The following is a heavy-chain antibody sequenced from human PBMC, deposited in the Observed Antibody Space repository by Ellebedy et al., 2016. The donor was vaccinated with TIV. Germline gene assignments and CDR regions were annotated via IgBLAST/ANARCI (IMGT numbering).Heavy chain of an antibody. CDR1: GYTFTSYY. CDR2: INPDSGGT. J-gene: IGHJ6*02. D-gene: IGHD6-13*01. Sequence: ASVKVSCKASGYTFTSYYVHWVRQAPGRGLEWMGWINPDSGGTNFAQKFQGRVTLTRDTSINTIYMELKRLESDDTAVYYCARVRRGSSGMDVWGQGTTVTVSS. V-gene: IGHV1-2*02. CDR3: ARVRRGSSGMDV.